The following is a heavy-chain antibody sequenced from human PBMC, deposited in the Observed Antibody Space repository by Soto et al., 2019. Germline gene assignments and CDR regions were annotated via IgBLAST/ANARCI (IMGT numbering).Heavy chain of an antibody. D-gene: IGHD3-10*01. Sequence: QVQLVQSGAEEKKPGASVKVSCKASGYTFTSYAMHWVRQAPGQRLEWMGWINAGNGNTKYSQKFQGRVTITRDTSASTAYMDLSSLRSEDTAVYYCARGGPPSDYWGQGTLVTVSS. V-gene: IGHV1-3*05. J-gene: IGHJ4*02. CDR1: GYTFTSYA. CDR3: ARGGPPSDY. CDR2: INAGNGNT.